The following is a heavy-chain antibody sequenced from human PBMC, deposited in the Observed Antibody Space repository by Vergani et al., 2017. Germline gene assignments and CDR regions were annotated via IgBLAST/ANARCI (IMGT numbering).Heavy chain of an antibody. CDR3: ARIRRDGYNPGWYFDL. D-gene: IGHD5-24*01. J-gene: IGHJ2*01. V-gene: IGHV2-26*01. CDR1: GFSLSNARMG. CDR2: IFSNDEK. Sequence: QVTLKESGPVLVKPTETLTLTRTVSGFSLSNARMGVSWIRQPPGKALEWLAHIFSNDEKSYSTSLKSRLTISKDTSKSQVVLTMTNMDPVDTATYYCARIRRDGYNPGWYFDLWGRGTLVTVSS.